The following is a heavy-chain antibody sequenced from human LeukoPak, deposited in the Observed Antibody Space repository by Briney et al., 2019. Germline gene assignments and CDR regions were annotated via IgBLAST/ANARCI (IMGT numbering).Heavy chain of an antibody. J-gene: IGHJ4*02. CDR2: FTSGSRSI. V-gene: IGHV3-21*01. D-gene: IGHD5-12*01. CDR3: ARGGGYAWDY. Sequence: GGSLRLSCAASGFTFSSYSMTWVRQAPGKGLEWVSSFTSGSRSIYYADSVKGRFTISRDNARNSLYLQMNSLRADDTAVYYCARGGGYAWDYWGQGTLVTVSS. CDR1: GFTFSSYS.